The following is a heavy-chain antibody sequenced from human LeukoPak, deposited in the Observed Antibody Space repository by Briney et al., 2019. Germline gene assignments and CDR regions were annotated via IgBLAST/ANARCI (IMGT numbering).Heavy chain of an antibody. CDR2: IIPIFGTA. J-gene: IGHJ5*02. V-gene: IGHV1-69*05. CDR3: ARDRPVNGFDP. CDR1: GGTFSSYA. D-gene: IGHD4-17*01. Sequence: LEASVKVSCKASGGTFSSYAISWVRQAPGQGLEWMGGIIPIFGTANYAQKFQGRVTMTRDMSTSTVYMELSSLRSEDTAVYYCARDRPVNGFDPWGQGTLVTVSS.